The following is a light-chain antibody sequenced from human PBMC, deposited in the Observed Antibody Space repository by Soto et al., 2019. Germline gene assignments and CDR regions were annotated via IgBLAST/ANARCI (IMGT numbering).Light chain of an antibody. CDR2: AAS. J-gene: IGKJ1*01. Sequence: DIQMTPSPSSLSASVGDRFTITCRASQSISTYLNWYQQKAGLAPKLLIYAASTLHTGVPSRFSGRGSGTDFTLTINNLQREDFADYFCQQTYSNLWTFGQGTKVDIK. CDR3: QQTYSNLWT. CDR1: QSISTY. V-gene: IGKV1-39*01.